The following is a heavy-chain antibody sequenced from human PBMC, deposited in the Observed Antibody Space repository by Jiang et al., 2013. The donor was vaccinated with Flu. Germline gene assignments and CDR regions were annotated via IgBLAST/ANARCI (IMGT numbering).Heavy chain of an antibody. V-gene: IGHV1-18*01. Sequence: SGAEVKKPGASVKISCKASGYSFTSYGLTWVRQAPGQGLEWMGWINPYNGITNYAQSLQGRVTMTTDTSTSTAYLELRSLTSDDTAVYYCARVGWERWLERFQNWFDPWGQGTLVTVSS. CDR3: ARVGWERWLERFQNWFDP. J-gene: IGHJ5*02. CDR2: INPYNGIT. CDR1: GYSFTSYG. D-gene: IGHD6-19*01.